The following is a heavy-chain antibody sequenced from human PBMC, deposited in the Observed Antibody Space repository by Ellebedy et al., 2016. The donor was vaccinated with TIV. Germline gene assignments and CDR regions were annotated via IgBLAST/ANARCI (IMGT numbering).Heavy chain of an antibody. V-gene: IGHV5-51*01. CDR1: GYSFTSYW. CDR2: IYPGDSDT. Sequence: GESLKISCKGSGYSFTSYWIGWVRQMPGKGLEWMGIIYPGDSDTRYSPSFQGQVTISADKSISTAYLQWSSLKASDTAMYYCARPGQELSSGGSCFTSWGQGTMVTVSS. D-gene: IGHD2-15*01. J-gene: IGHJ3*01. CDR3: ARPGQELSSGGSCFTS.